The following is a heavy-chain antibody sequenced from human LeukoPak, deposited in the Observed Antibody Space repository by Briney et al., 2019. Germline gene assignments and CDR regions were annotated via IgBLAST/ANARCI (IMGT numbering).Heavy chain of an antibody. CDR2: IYYSGST. CDR3: ARHVVGSSSWYDY. CDR1: GGSISSYY. D-gene: IGHD6-13*01. Sequence: SETLSLTCTVSGGSISSYYRSWIRQPPGKGLEWIGYIYYSGSTNYNPSLKSRVTISVDTSKNQFSLKLSSVTAADTAVYYCARHVVGSSSWYDYWGQGTLVTVSS. V-gene: IGHV4-59*08. J-gene: IGHJ4*02.